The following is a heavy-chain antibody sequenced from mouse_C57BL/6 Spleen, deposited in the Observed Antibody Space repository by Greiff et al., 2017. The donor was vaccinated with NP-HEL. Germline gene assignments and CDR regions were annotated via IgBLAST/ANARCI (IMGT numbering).Heavy chain of an antibody. Sequence: VQLQQSGPELVKPGASVKISCKASGYAFSSSWMNWVKQRPGKGLEWIGRIYPGDGDTNYNGKFKGKATLTADKSSSTAYMQLSSLTSEDSAVYFCARGGSNPYYYAMDYWGQGTSVTVSS. CDR1: GYAFSSSW. J-gene: IGHJ4*01. D-gene: IGHD2-5*01. CDR2: IYPGDGDT. V-gene: IGHV1-82*01. CDR3: ARGGSNPYYYAMDY.